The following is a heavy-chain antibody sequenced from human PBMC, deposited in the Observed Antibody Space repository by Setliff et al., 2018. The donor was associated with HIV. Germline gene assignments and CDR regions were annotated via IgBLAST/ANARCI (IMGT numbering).Heavy chain of an antibody. CDR3: ARGLPSYYYESSGSLGWFDP. J-gene: IGHJ5*02. V-gene: IGHV4-31*02. D-gene: IGHD3-22*01. CDR1: GGSVSSDNYY. Sequence: PSETLSLTCTVSGGSVSSDNYYWSWIRQHPGKGLEWIGYIYYSGRTYYNPSLKSRLTISVDTSKNQFSLKLKYVTAADTAVYYCARGLPSYYYESSGSLGWFDPWGQGTLVTVSS. CDR2: IYYSGRT.